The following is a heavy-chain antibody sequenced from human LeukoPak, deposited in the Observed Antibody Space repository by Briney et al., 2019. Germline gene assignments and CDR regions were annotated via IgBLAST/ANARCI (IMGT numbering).Heavy chain of an antibody. V-gene: IGHV3-7*01. CDR3: ARAPLMVMLPDAFDI. Sequence: QPGGSLRLSCAASGFTFSSYCMSWVRQAPGKGLEWVANIKQDGNEKYYVDSVKGRFTIFRDNAKNSLFLQMNSLRAEDTAVYYCARAPLMVMLPDAFDIWGQGTMVTVSS. CDR1: GFTFSSYC. D-gene: IGHD2-8*01. CDR2: IKQDGNEK. J-gene: IGHJ3*02.